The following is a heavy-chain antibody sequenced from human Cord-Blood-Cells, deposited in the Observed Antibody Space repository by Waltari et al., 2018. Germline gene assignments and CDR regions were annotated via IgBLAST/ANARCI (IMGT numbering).Heavy chain of an antibody. Sequence: QVQLVQSGAEVKKPGASVKVSCKASGYTFTGYYMHWVRQAPGQGLEWMGWINPNIGGTNYAQKFQGRVTMTRDTSISTAYMELSRLRSDDTAVYYCARAPILTGFPRSNNWFDPWGQGTLVTVSS. CDR1: GYTFTGYY. J-gene: IGHJ5*02. CDR3: ARAPILTGFPRSNNWFDP. V-gene: IGHV1-2*02. D-gene: IGHD3-9*01. CDR2: INPNIGGT.